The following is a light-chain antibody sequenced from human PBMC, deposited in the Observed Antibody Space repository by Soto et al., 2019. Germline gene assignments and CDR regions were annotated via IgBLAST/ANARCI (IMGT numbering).Light chain of an antibody. Sequence: MLLTQCLATLSPLSAERLTLACRASQYINTRLAWYQHRPGQAPRLLIYQASLRAAGIPARFSASGSGTDFTLTISDVQPEDFALYYCHQRQSWPRTFGQGTKVDIK. CDR1: QYINTR. CDR3: HQRQSWPRT. J-gene: IGKJ1*01. CDR2: QAS. V-gene: IGKV3-11*01.